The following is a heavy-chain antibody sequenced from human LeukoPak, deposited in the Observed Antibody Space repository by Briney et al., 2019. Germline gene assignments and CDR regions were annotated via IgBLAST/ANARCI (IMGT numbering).Heavy chain of an antibody. Sequence: PGGSLRLSCAASGFTFSSYAMSWVRQAPGKGLEWVSAISGSGGSTYYADSVKGRFTISRDNSKNTLCLQMNSLRAEDTAVYYCAKRLVVVVVAAPGADYYGMDVWGQGTTVTVSS. CDR3: AKRLVVVVVAAPGADYYGMDV. CDR2: ISGSGGST. J-gene: IGHJ6*02. D-gene: IGHD2-15*01. V-gene: IGHV3-23*01. CDR1: GFTFSSYA.